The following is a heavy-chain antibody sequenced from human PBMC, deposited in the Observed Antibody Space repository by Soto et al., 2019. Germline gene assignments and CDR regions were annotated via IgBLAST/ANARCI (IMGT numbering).Heavy chain of an antibody. J-gene: IGHJ2*01. CDR2: IIPLFNIT. V-gene: IGHV1-69*17. CDR3: AREGRKLDFDL. Sequence: QLQLVQSGPEVKKPASSVRVSCKASGGTLSTYAFSWVRQAPGQGPEWMGGIIPLFNITAYAQNCQDRVSLTLDRPTSTLYMELRSLRSEDTAVYYCAREGRKLDFDLWGRGALVTVSS. CDR1: GGTLSTYA.